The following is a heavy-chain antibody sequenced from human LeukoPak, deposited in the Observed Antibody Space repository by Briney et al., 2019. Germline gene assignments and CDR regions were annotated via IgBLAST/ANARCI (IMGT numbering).Heavy chain of an antibody. CDR3: ARGGRRGSRKDFDY. Sequence: PSETLSLTCTVSGGSISSSSYYWGWIRQPPGKGLEWIGSIYYSGSTYYNPSLKSRVTISVDTSKNQFSLKLSSETAADTAVYYCARGGRRGSRKDFDYWGQGTLVTVSS. CDR2: IYYSGST. CDR1: GGSISSSSYY. J-gene: IGHJ4*02. D-gene: IGHD1-14*01. V-gene: IGHV4-39*07.